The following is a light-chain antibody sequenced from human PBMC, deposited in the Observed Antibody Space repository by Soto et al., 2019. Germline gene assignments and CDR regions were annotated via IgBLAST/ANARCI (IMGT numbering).Light chain of an antibody. Sequence: SYELTQPPSVSVAPGQTARITCGGSNIGRKSVHWYQQKPGQAPVVVVYDDRDRPSGIPERFSGSNSGNTATLTISRGEAGDEADYYCQLWDSNSYRVVFGGGTKRTVL. CDR1: NIGRKS. J-gene: IGLJ2*01. CDR2: DDR. CDR3: QLWDSNSYRVV. V-gene: IGLV3-21*02.